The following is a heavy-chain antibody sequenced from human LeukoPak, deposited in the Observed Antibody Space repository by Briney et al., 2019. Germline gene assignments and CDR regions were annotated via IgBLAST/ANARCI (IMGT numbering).Heavy chain of an antibody. V-gene: IGHV3-9*01. CDR1: GFTFDDYA. J-gene: IGHJ6*03. CDR2: ISWNSGSI. Sequence: PGGSLRLSCAASGFTFDDYAMHWVRQAPGKGLEWVSGISWNSGSIGYADSVKGRFTISRDNAKNSLYLQMNSLRAEDTALYYCAKGGNIEGDYYYYYMDVWGKGATVTISS. CDR3: AKGGNIEGDYYYYYMDV. D-gene: IGHD2/OR15-2a*01.